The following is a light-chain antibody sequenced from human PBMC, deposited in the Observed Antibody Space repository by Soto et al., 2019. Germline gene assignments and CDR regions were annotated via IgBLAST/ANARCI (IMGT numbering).Light chain of an antibody. CDR2: DAS. CDR1: QSVSIY. J-gene: IGKJ5*01. V-gene: IGKV3-11*01. CDR3: QQRSNWPPIT. Sequence: PGERATLSCRASQSVSIYLAWYQQKPGQAPRLLIYDASNRATGIPARFSGSGSGTDFTLTISSLEPEDFAVYYCQQRSNWPPITFGQGTRLEIK.